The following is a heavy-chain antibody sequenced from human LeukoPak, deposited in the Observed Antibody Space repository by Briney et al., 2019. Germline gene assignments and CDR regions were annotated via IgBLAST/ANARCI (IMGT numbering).Heavy chain of an antibody. D-gene: IGHD3-22*01. CDR3: AREHTYYYDSRINWFDP. J-gene: IGHJ5*02. Sequence: ASVKVSCKASGYSFTDYYMHWVRQAPGQGLEWMGWMNPNSGGTNYAQKFQGRVTMTRDTSISTAYMELSRLRSDDTAVYYCAREHTYYYDSRINWFDPWGQGTLVTVSS. CDR2: MNPNSGGT. CDR1: GYSFTDYY. V-gene: IGHV1-2*02.